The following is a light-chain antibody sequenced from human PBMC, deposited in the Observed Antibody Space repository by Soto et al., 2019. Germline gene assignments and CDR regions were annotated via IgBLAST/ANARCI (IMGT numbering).Light chain of an antibody. CDR2: LGS. Sequence: EIVMTQSPLSLPATPGEPASISCRSSQSLLHSNGNDFLEWYLQKPGQSPQLLIYLGSNRASGVPDRFSGSGSGTDFTLKISRVEAEDVGVYYCMQALQTPFTFGPGTKVDNK. V-gene: IGKV2-28*01. CDR3: MQALQTPFT. J-gene: IGKJ3*01. CDR1: QSLLHSNGNDF.